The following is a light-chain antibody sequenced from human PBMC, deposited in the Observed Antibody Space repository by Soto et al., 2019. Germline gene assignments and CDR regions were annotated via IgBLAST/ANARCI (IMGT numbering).Light chain of an antibody. CDR1: QSVSSR. J-gene: IGKJ1*01. V-gene: IGKV3-15*01. CDR2: DAS. CDR3: RHYNNWPPET. Sequence: IVTTQPTSILFVSPGERATLSCRASQSVSSRVAWYQQKRGQAPRLLIYDASTRATGIPARFSGSGSGTEFNLTISSLQSEDFAIYYCRHYNNWPPETFGQGTKVDIK.